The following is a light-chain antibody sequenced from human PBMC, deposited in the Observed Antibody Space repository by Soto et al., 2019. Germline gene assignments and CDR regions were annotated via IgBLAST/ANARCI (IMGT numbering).Light chain of an antibody. Sequence: QSALTQPASVSGSPGQSITISCTGTSSDVGGYNYVSWYQQHPGKAPKFMIYEVSNRPSGVSNSFSGSKSGNTASLTISGLQAEDEADYYCSSYTSSSTLVVFGGGTKVTVL. J-gene: IGLJ2*01. CDR3: SSYTSSSTLVV. CDR1: SSDVGGYNY. V-gene: IGLV2-14*01. CDR2: EVS.